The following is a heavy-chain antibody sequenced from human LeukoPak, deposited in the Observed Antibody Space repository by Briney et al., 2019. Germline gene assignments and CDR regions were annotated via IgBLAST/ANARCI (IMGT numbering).Heavy chain of an antibody. CDR1: GFTFSSYS. Sequence: GGSLRLSCAASGFTFSSYSMNWVRQAPGKGLEWVSSISSSSSYIYYADSVKGRFTISRDNAKNSLYLQRNSLRAEDTAVYYCARALAAAADYWGQGTLVTVSS. CDR3: ARALAAAADY. V-gene: IGHV3-21*01. J-gene: IGHJ4*02. CDR2: ISSSSSYI. D-gene: IGHD6-13*01.